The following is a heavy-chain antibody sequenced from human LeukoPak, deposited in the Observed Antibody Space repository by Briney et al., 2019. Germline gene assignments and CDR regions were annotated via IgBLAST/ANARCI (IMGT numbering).Heavy chain of an antibody. CDR1: GFTFSNAW. CDR2: IKSKTDGGTT. J-gene: IGHJ6*03. CDR3: TTGAHEWLGKNYYYYYMDV. Sequence: GGSLRLSCAASGFTFSNAWMSWVRQAPGKGLEWVGRIKSKTDGGTTDYAAPVKGRFTISRDDSKNTLYVQMNSLKTADTAVYYSTTGAHEWLGKNYYYYYMDVWGKGTTVTVSS. D-gene: IGHD5-12*01. V-gene: IGHV3-15*01.